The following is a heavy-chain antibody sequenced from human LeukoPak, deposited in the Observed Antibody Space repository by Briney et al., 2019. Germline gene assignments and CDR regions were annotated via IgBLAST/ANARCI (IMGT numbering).Heavy chain of an antibody. J-gene: IGHJ3*01. CDR1: GFTFSGFW. Sequence: GGSLRLSCAVSGFTFSGFWMSWSRQASGKGLEWVASINSDGSEGYYADVVKGRFTISRDNAKNSLYLQINSLRAEDTAVCYCARSSYSSSSSVWGQGTMVTVSS. CDR2: INSDGSEG. V-gene: IGHV3-7*03. D-gene: IGHD6-6*01. CDR3: ARSSYSSSSSV.